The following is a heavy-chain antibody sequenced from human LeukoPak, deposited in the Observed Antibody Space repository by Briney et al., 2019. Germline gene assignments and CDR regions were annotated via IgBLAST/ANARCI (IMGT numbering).Heavy chain of an antibody. CDR2: IYHSGST. V-gene: IGHV4-4*02. J-gene: IGHJ4*02. D-gene: IGHD3-10*01. CDR3: ARSYGSGSYYHIDY. Sequence: SETLSLTCTVFGGSISSNNWWSWVRQPPGKGLEWIGEIYHSGSTNYNPSLKSRVAISVDKSKNQFSLRLSSVTAADTAVYYCARSYGSGSYYHIDYWGQGTLVTVSS. CDR1: GGSISSNNW.